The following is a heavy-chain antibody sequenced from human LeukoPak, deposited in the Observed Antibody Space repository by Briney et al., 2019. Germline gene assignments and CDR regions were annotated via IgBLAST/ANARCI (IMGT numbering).Heavy chain of an antibody. CDR1: GGSISSSGYY. Sequence: SETLSLTCSVSGGSISSSGYYWGWIRQPPGKRLEWIGSIYYSGSTYYNSSLKSRVTISLDTSKNQFSLKLSSVTAADTAVYYCARLYGRAPSWFDPWGQGALVTVSS. CDR2: IYYSGST. J-gene: IGHJ5*02. V-gene: IGHV4-39*01. D-gene: IGHD2-15*01. CDR3: ARLYGRAPSWFDP.